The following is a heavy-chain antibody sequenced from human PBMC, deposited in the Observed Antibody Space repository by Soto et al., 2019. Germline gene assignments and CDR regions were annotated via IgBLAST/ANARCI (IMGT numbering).Heavy chain of an antibody. CDR3: ARTGYYGSGVGAFDI. J-gene: IGHJ3*02. Sequence: QVQLVQSGAEVKKPGASVKVSCKASGYTFTSYAMHWVRQAPGQRLEWMGWINAGNGNTKYSQKFQGRVTITRDTSASTADMELSSLRSEDTAVYYCARTGYYGSGVGAFDIWGQGTMVTVSS. V-gene: IGHV1-3*01. D-gene: IGHD3-10*01. CDR2: INAGNGNT. CDR1: GYTFTSYA.